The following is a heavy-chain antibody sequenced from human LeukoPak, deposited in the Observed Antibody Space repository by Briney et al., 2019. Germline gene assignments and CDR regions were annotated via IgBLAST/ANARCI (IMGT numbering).Heavy chain of an antibody. CDR2: IYHSGST. CDR1: GYSISSGYH. D-gene: IGHD6-19*01. Sequence: PSETLSLTCTVSGYSISSGYHWGWIRQPPGKGLEWIGTIYHSGSTYYNPSLKSRVTISVDTSKNQFSLKPSSVTAADTAVYYCARDRGGSSGFYYFDYWGQGTLVTVSS. V-gene: IGHV4-38-2*02. CDR3: ARDRGGSSGFYYFDY. J-gene: IGHJ4*02.